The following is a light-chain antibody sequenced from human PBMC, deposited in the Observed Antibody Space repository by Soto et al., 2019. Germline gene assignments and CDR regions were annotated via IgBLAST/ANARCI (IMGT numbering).Light chain of an antibody. Sequence: EVVLTQSPGTLSLSPGDRATLSCRASQSVSNNYFAWYQQKPGQAPRLLIFGSSDRATGIPDRFSGRGSGTDFTLTICRLEPEDFAVYNCQQYGSSPPYTFGLGTKLEIK. J-gene: IGKJ2*01. V-gene: IGKV3-20*01. CDR3: QQYGSSPPYT. CDR1: QSVSNNY. CDR2: GSS.